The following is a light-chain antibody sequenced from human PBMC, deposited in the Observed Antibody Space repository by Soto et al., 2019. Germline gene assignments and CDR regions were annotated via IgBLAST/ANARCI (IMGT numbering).Light chain of an antibody. Sequence: DIQMTQSPSTLAASVGDRVTITCRASQSISSWLAWYQQKPGKAPKLLISDASNLETGVPSRFSGSGSGTEFTLTVSSLQPDDFATYYCQQYSDYSWTFGQGTKVDIK. V-gene: IGKV1-5*01. J-gene: IGKJ1*01. CDR2: DAS. CDR3: QQYSDYSWT. CDR1: QSISSW.